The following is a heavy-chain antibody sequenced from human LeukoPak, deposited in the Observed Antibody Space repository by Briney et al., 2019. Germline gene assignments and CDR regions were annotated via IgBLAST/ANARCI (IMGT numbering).Heavy chain of an antibody. D-gene: IGHD6-19*01. Sequence: PGGSLRLSCAASGFTVSSNYMSWVRQAPGKGLEWVSVIYSGGSTYYADSVKGRFTISRDNSKNTLYLQMNSLRAEDTAVYYCTRPPIAVAGNPQEFDYWGQGTLVTVSS. V-gene: IGHV3-53*01. CDR2: IYSGGST. CDR1: GFTVSSNY. J-gene: IGHJ4*02. CDR3: TRPPIAVAGNPQEFDY.